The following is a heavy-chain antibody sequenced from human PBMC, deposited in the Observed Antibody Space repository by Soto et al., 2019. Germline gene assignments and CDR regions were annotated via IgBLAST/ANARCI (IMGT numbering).Heavy chain of an antibody. D-gene: IGHD4-17*01. Sequence: SETLSLTCTVSGGSIRDYFWTWIRQPPGKGLEWIGYIYYSGLTNYNPSLKSRVSISVNTSKNHFSLQLRSVTAADTAVYYCARVGGDDFGDYGGFDYWGQGTLATVSS. CDR2: IYYSGLT. V-gene: IGHV4-59*01. J-gene: IGHJ4*02. CDR3: ARVGGDDFGDYGGFDY. CDR1: GGSIRDYF.